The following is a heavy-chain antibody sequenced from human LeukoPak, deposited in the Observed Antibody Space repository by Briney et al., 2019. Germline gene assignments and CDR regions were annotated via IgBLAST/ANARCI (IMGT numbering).Heavy chain of an antibody. CDR1: GDSISIYY. D-gene: IGHD5-18*01. CDR2: IYNSGST. J-gene: IGHJ4*02. CDR3: ARLAVDTAMGLDC. V-gene: IGHV4-59*08. Sequence: SETLSLTCSVSGDSISIYYWSWIRQPPGKGLEWIGYIYNSGSTNYNPSLKSRVTISVDTSKNQFSLKLSSVTAADTAVYYCARLAVDTAMGLDCWGQGTLVTVSS.